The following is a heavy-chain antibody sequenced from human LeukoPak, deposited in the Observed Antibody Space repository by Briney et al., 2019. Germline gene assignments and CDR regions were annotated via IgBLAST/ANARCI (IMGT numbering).Heavy chain of an antibody. CDR1: GFTFSSYG. CDR3: AKQRLAAAGWLDY. J-gene: IGHJ4*02. D-gene: IGHD6-13*01. V-gene: IGHV3-30*02. Sequence: GVSLRLSCAASGFTFSSYGMHWVRQAPGKGLEWVAFIRYDGSNKYYADSVKGRFTISRDNSKNTLYLQMNSLRAEDTAVYYCAKQRLAAAGWLDYWGQGTLVTVSS. CDR2: IRYDGSNK.